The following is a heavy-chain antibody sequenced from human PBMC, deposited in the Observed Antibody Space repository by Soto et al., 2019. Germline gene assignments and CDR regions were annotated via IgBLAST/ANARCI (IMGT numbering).Heavy chain of an antibody. J-gene: IGHJ6*02. CDR2: ISYDGSNK. D-gene: IGHD1-26*01. CDR1: GFTFSSYC. CDR3: AKGPYAGSPYYYYYGMDV. Sequence: GSLRPSCAASGFTFSSYCMHSVRQAPGKGLEWVAVISYDGSNKYYADSVKGRFTISRDNSKNTLYLQMNSLRAEDTAVYYCAKGPYAGSPYYYYYGMDVWGQGTTVTVSS. V-gene: IGHV3-30*18.